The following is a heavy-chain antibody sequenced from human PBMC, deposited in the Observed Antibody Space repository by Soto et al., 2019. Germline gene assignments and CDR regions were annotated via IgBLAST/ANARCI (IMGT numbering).Heavy chain of an antibody. J-gene: IGHJ6*02. CDR1: GGSVSSGSYY. D-gene: IGHD5-18*01. CDR3: ARPLYSYGPMDV. Sequence: SETLSLTCTVSGGSVSSGSYYWSWIRQPPGKGLEWIGYIYYSGSTNYNPSLKSRVTISVDTSKNQFSLRLSSVTAADTAVYYCARPLYSYGPMDVWGQGTTVTVS. V-gene: IGHV4-61*01. CDR2: IYYSGST.